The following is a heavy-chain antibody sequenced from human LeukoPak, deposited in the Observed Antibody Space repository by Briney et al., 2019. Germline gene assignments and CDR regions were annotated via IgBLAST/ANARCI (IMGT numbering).Heavy chain of an antibody. CDR3: ARERAGDVDY. CDR1: GFNFGVVA. V-gene: IGHV3-49*03. CDR2: IRHREYGGTA. J-gene: IGHJ4*02. Sequence: GGSLRLSCAASGFNFGVVAMDWIRQAPGKGLEWVGFIRHREYGGTAEFAASVNGRFAVSRDDSKSIVYLQMNDLRTEDTGVYYCARERAGDVDYWGLGTLVTVSS.